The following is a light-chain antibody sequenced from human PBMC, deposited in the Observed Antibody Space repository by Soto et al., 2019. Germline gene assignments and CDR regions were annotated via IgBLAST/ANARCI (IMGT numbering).Light chain of an antibody. Sequence: DIQMTQSPSTLSESVGDRVTITCRASQSISTWLAWYQQKQGKAPKLLIYKASSLRNGVPSRFSGSGSGTEFTLTIYSLQPDDFASYYCQQYNGYPHTFGQGTKLEIK. CDR2: KAS. CDR1: QSISTW. V-gene: IGKV1-5*03. J-gene: IGKJ2*01. CDR3: QQYNGYPHT.